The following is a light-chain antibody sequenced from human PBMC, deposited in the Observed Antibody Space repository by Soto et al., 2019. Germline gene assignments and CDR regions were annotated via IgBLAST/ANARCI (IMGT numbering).Light chain of an antibody. J-gene: IGKJ5*01. CDR3: QQFKSYPIT. Sequence: DIRLTQSPSFLSSSLGDRVTITFLASQGISSDLAWYQQNPGKAPKLLIYAASTLQNGVPSTFSGSGSGTEFTLTISSLQPEDFGTYYCQQFKSYPITFGQGTRLEIK. V-gene: IGKV1-9*01. CDR2: AAS. CDR1: QGISSD.